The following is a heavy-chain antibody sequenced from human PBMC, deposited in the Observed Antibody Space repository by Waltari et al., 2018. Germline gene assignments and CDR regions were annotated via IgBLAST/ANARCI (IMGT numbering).Heavy chain of an antibody. CDR2: INSDGSGT. J-gene: IGHJ6*03. D-gene: IGHD3-22*01. V-gene: IGHV3-74*01. Sequence: EVQLVESGGGLVQPGGSLRLSCAASGFTFSRYWMHWVRQAPGKGRVWVSRINSDGSGTIYADSVKRRFTISRDNAKNTLYLQLNSLRVEDTAVYYCAREPSPDSSGYFYYYMDVWGKGTTVTVSS. CDR3: AREPSPDSSGYFYYYMDV. CDR1: GFTFSRYW.